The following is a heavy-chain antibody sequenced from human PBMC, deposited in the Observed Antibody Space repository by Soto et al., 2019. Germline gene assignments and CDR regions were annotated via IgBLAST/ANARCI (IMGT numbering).Heavy chain of an antibody. J-gene: IGHJ4*02. CDR3: ARDYMAVVD. Sequence: QVQLQESGPGLVKPSQTLSLTCTVSGSSISSGSYYWSWIRQHPGKGLGWIGYIYHSGSTYSNPSLKSRATISLDTSKNQFSLKLSSVTAADTAVYYCARDYMAVVDWGQGTLVTVSS. CDR1: GSSISSGSYY. CDR2: IYHSGST. D-gene: IGHD2-15*01. V-gene: IGHV4-31*03.